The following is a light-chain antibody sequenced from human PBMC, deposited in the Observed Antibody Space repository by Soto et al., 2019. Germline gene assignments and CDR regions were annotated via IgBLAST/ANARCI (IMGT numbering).Light chain of an antibody. CDR3: QQCGSSPWT. CDR2: WAS. V-gene: IGKV4-1*01. Sequence: DIVMTQSPDSLAVSLGERATINCKSSQTVLDSSNNKDYLTWYQQKPGQPPKLLIYWASTREFGVPDRFSGSGSGTDFTLTISRLEPEDFAVYYCQQCGSSPWTFGQGTKVDIK. J-gene: IGKJ1*01. CDR1: QTVLDSSNNKDY.